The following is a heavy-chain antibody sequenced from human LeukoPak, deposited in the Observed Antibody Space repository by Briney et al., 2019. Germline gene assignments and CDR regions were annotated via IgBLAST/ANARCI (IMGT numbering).Heavy chain of an antibody. V-gene: IGHV3-33*01. J-gene: IGHJ4*02. CDR1: GFTFSTYG. CDR3: VRPYGGSYYFDN. D-gene: IGHD4-23*01. Sequence: PGGSLRLSCAASGFTFSTYGMHWVRQPPGKGLEWVAVVWYDGINKYYADSVKGRFTISRDNSNNTLYLQMNSLRAEDTAVYYCVRPYGGSYYFDNWGQGTLVTVSS. CDR2: VWYDGINK.